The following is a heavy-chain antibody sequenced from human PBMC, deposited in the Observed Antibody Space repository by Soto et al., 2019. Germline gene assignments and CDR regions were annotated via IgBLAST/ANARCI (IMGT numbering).Heavy chain of an antibody. CDR2: IFPADSDT. D-gene: IGHD5-12*01. CDR1: GYSFPAFW. V-gene: IGHV5-51*01. J-gene: IGHJ4*02. CDR3: ARRGAGYNYDY. Sequence: GESLKISCGASGYSFPAFWIGWVRQMPGKGLEWMGIIFPADSDTRYSPSFQGQVTISVDKSISTAYLQWNSLKASDTAMYYCARRGAGYNYDYWGQGTRVTVSS.